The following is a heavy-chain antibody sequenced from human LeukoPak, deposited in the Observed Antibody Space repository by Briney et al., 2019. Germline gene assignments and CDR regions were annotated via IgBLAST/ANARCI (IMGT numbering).Heavy chain of an antibody. CDR3: ARGPNTIFGVVVPYYFDY. D-gene: IGHD3-3*01. V-gene: IGHV4-61*08. CDR2: IYYSGST. Sequence: PSETLSLTCTVSGGSISSGGYYWSWIRQPPGKGLEWIGCIYYSGSTNYNPSLKSRVTISVDTSKNQFSLKLSSVTAADTAVYYCARGPNTIFGVVVPYYFDYWGQGTLVTVSS. CDR1: GGSISSGGYY. J-gene: IGHJ4*02.